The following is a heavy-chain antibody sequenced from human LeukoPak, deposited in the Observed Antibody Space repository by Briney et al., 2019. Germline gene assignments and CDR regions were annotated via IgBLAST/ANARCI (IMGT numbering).Heavy chain of an antibody. CDR2: ISSSSSYI. CDR1: GFTFSSYS. J-gene: IGHJ4*02. Sequence: PGGSLRLSCAASGFTFSSYSMTWVRQAPGKGLEWVSSISSSSSYIYYADSVKGRFTIPRDNAKNSLYLQMNSLRAEDTAVYYCARDEGAIQLWFYWGQGTLVTVSS. CDR3: ARDEGAIQLWFY. V-gene: IGHV3-21*01. D-gene: IGHD5-18*01.